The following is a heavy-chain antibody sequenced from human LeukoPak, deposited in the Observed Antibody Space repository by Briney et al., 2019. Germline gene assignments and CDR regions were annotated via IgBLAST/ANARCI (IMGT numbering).Heavy chain of an antibody. CDR1: GGSISNSY. CDR3: ARHWYSSSSGGYYFDY. D-gene: IGHD6-6*01. CDR2: IYYSGSA. V-gene: IGHV4-59*08. J-gene: IGHJ4*02. Sequence: PSETLSLTCTVSGGSISNSYWSWVRQPPGKGLEWIGYIYYSGSAYYNPSLKSRVTMSVDTSKNQFSLKLSSVTAADTAVYYCARHWYSSSSGGYYFDYWGQGTLVTVSS.